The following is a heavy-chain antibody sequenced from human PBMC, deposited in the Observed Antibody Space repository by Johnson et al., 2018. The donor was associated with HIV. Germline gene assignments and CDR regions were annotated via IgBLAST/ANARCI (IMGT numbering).Heavy chain of an antibody. CDR1: GLTFSSYG. CDR2: ISYDGSNK. D-gene: IGHD1-26*01. Sequence: QVLLVESGGGVVQPGQSLRLSCAASGLTFSSYGMHWVRQAPGKGLEWVALISYDGSNKYYADSVKGRFTISRDNSKNTLYLQMNSLRAEDTAVYYCAKGRWEATTYDDAFDIWGQGTMVTVSS. J-gene: IGHJ3*02. V-gene: IGHV3-30*18. CDR3: AKGRWEATTYDDAFDI.